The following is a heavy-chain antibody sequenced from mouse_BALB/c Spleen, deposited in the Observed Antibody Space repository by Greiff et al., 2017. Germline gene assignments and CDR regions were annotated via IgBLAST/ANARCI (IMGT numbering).Heavy chain of an antibody. CDR3: ARENFKYGNYLDY. J-gene: IGHJ2*01. D-gene: IGHD2-10*02. Sequence: EVKLVESGGGLVQPGGSRKLSCAASGFTFSSFGMHWVRQAPEKGLEWVAYISSGSSTIYYADTVKGRFTISRDNPKNTLFLQMTSLRSEDTAMYYCARENFKYGNYLDYWGQGTTLTVSS. CDR1: GFTFSSFG. CDR2: ISSGSSTI. V-gene: IGHV5-17*02.